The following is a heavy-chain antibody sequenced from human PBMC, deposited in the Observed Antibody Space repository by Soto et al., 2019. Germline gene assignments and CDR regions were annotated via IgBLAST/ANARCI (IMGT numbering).Heavy chain of an antibody. CDR2: IYYSGST. D-gene: IGHD4-17*01. CDR1: GGSISSGGYY. Sequence: QVQLQESGPGLVKPSQTLSLTCTVSGGSISSGGYYWSWIRQHPGKGLEWIGYIYYSGSTYYNPSLIDRVTRSVDESKNQFSLKRSSVTAADTAVYYCARATYGEPSYGMDVWGQGTTVTVSS. V-gene: IGHV4-31*03. J-gene: IGHJ6*02. CDR3: ARATYGEPSYGMDV.